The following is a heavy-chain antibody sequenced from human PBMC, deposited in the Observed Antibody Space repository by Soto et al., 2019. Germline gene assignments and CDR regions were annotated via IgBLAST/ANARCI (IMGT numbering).Heavy chain of an antibody. D-gene: IGHD2-21*01. J-gene: IGHJ5*02. V-gene: IGHV3-23*01. Sequence: GGSLRLSCAASGFTFSSYAMNWVRQAPGKGPEWVSAISGSGDSTYYADSVKGRFTISRDNSKNTLYLQMNSLRAEDTALYYCAKDLWAPDIIWFDAWGQGLLVTASS. CDR2: ISGSGDST. CDR1: GFTFSSYA. CDR3: AKDLWAPDIIWFDA.